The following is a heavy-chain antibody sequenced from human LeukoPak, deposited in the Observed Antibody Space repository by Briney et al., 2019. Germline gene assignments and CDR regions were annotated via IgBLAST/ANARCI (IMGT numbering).Heavy chain of an antibody. CDR1: GFTFSSYA. V-gene: IGHV3-23*01. D-gene: IGHD1-26*01. J-gene: IGHJ4*02. CDR2: ISGSGGST. Sequence: GGSLRLFCAASGFTFSSYAMSWVRQAPGKGLEWVSAISGSGGSTYYADSVKGRFTISRDNSKNRLYLQMNSLRAEDTAVYYCAKDSTEPWRWELPVFFDYWGQGTLVTVSS. CDR3: AKDSTEPWRWELPVFFDY.